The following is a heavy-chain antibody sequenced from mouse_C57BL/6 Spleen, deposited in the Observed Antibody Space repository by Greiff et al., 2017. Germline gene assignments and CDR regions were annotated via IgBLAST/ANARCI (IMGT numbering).Heavy chain of an antibody. CDR2: IRNKANGYTT. D-gene: IGHD1-1*01. J-gene: IGHJ2*01. Sequence: EVHLVESGGGLVQPGGSLSLSCAASGFTFTDYYMSWVRQPPGKALEWLGFIRNKANGYTTEYSASVKGRFTISRDNSQSILYLQMNALRAEDSATYYCARYRGYGSSFDYWGQGTTLTVSS. CDR3: ARYRGYGSSFDY. CDR1: GFTFTDYY. V-gene: IGHV7-3*01.